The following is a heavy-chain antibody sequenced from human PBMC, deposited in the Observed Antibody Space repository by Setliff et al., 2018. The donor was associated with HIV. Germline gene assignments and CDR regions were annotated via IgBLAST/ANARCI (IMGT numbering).Heavy chain of an antibody. Sequence: SETLSLTCTVSGGSFSSDYWSWIRQTPGKGLEWIGYIFNTGSTYYKSSLASRLTMSIDTSRNQFSLKLRSVTAADTAVFYCARMSVSAAVYFDSWGQGTLVTVSS. D-gene: IGHD6-25*01. CDR1: GGSFSSDY. J-gene: IGHJ4*02. CDR3: ARMSVSAAVYFDS. CDR2: IFNTGST. V-gene: IGHV4-59*04.